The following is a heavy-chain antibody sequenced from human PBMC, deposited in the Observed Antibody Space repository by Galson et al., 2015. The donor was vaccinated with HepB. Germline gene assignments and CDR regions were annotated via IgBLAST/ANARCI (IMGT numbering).Heavy chain of an antibody. CDR2: IYPGDSDT. J-gene: IGHJ6*03. V-gene: IGHV5-51*03. D-gene: IGHD3-3*01. Sequence: QSGAEVKKPGESLKISCKGSGYSFTSYWIGWVRQMPGKGLEWMGIIYPGDSDTRYSPSFQGQVTISADKSISTAYLQWSSLKASDTAMYYCATLGGPLDYDPHYYYMDVWGKGTTVTVSS. CDR1: GYSFTSYW. CDR3: ATLGGPLDYDPHYYYMDV.